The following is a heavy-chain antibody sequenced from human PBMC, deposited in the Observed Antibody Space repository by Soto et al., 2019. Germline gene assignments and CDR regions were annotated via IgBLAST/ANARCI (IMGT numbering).Heavy chain of an antibody. D-gene: IGHD6-19*01. J-gene: IGHJ4*02. V-gene: IGHV3-30*18. Sequence: PGGSLRLSCAASGFTFSSYGMHWVRQAPGKGLEWVAVISYDGCNKYYADSVKGRFTISRDNSKNTLYLQMNSLRAEDTAVYYCAKEQYSSGWYVYWGQGTLVTVSS. CDR2: ISYDGCNK. CDR3: AKEQYSSGWYVY. CDR1: GFTFSSYG.